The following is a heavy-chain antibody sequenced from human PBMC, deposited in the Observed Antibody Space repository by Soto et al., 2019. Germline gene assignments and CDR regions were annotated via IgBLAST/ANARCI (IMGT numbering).Heavy chain of an antibody. CDR1: GGSIRSYY. CDR2: IYYSGST. V-gene: IGHV4-59*08. Sequence: SETLSLTCTVSGGSIRSYYWSWIRQPPGKGLEWIGYIYYSGSTNYNPSLKSRVTISVDTSKNQFSLKLSSVTAADTAVYYCARHFSVAGTAWHWFDPWGQGTLVTVSS. CDR3: ARHFSVAGTAWHWFDP. J-gene: IGHJ5*02. D-gene: IGHD6-19*01.